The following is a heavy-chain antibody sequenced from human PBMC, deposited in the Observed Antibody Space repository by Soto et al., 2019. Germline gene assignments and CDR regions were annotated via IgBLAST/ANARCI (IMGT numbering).Heavy chain of an antibody. J-gene: IGHJ4*02. CDR2: IWYDGSNK. Sequence: GSLRLSCAASGFTFSSYGMHWVRQAPGKGLEWVAVIWYDGSNKYYADSVKGRFTISRDNSKNTLYLQMNSLRFDDAAVYYCATSYDFWSGYYYYWGQGTLVTVSS. CDR1: GFTFSSYG. CDR3: ATSYDFWSGYYYY. V-gene: IGHV3-30*02. D-gene: IGHD3-3*01.